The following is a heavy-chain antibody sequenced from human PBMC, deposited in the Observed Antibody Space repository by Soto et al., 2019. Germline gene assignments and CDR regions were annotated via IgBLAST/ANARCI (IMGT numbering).Heavy chain of an antibody. V-gene: IGHV1-69*13. CDR3: ARDPSSYDFWSDPLSGYYYYGMDV. CDR2: IIPIFGTA. D-gene: IGHD3-3*01. CDR1: GGTFSSYA. Sequence: SVKVSCKASGGTFSSYAISWVRQAPGQGLEWMGGIIPIFGTANYAQKFQGRVTITADESTSTAYMELSSLRSEDTAVYYCARDPSSYDFWSDPLSGYYYYGMDVWCQGTTVTVSS. J-gene: IGHJ6*02.